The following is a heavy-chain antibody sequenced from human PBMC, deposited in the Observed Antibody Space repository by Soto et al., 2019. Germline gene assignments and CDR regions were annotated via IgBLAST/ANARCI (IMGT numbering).Heavy chain of an antibody. Sequence: PSVKFSCKGSGYTFTNYGVNWVRQAPGQGLEWMGWISGYNGNTYYAHKFQGRVTMTTDTSTTTAYMELRSLRSDDTAVYYCARRPRFGELIYGMDVWGQGTTVTVSS. CDR2: ISGYNGNT. V-gene: IGHV1-18*04. CDR1: GYTFTNYG. J-gene: IGHJ6*02. CDR3: ARRPRFGELIYGMDV. D-gene: IGHD3-10*01.